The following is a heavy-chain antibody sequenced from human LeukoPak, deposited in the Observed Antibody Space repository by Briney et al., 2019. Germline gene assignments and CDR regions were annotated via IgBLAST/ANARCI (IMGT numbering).Heavy chain of an antibody. D-gene: IGHD5-24*01. J-gene: IGHJ4*02. CDR2: IFPSGGEI. Sequence: GGSLRLSCAASGFTFSTFAMIWVRQPPGKGLEWVSSIFPSGGEIHYADSVRGRFTISRDNSKSTLSLQMNSLRAENTAIYYCANGNGYSRFDYWGQGTLVTVSS. V-gene: IGHV3-23*01. CDR1: GFTFSTFA. CDR3: ANGNGYSRFDY.